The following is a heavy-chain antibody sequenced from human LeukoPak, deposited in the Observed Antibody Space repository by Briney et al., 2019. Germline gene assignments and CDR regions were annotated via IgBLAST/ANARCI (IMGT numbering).Heavy chain of an antibody. J-gene: IGHJ4*02. CDR3: ARVGQQLDYYFDY. CDR1: GDSVSSNSAA. CDR2: TYYRSKWYN. Sequence: SQTLSLTCAISGDSVSSNSAAWHWIRQSPSRGLEWLGRTYYRSKWYNDYAVSVKSRITINPDTSKNQFSLQLNSVTPEDTAVYYCARVGQQLDYYFDYWGQGTLVTVSS. D-gene: IGHD6-13*01. V-gene: IGHV6-1*01.